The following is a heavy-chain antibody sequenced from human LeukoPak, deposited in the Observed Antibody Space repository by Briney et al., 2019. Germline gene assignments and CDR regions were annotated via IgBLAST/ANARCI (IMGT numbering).Heavy chain of an antibody. Sequence: GGSLRLSCAASGITVSSNYMSWVRQAPGKGLEWVSVMYSGGNTYYADSVKGRFTISRDKSKNTLYLQMNSLTAEDTAKYYCAKVASLCTSTSCVRGGFDYWGQGTLVTVSS. J-gene: IGHJ4*02. V-gene: IGHV3-53*01. CDR3: AKVASLCTSTSCVRGGFDY. D-gene: IGHD2-2*01. CDR1: GITVSSNY. CDR2: MYSGGNT.